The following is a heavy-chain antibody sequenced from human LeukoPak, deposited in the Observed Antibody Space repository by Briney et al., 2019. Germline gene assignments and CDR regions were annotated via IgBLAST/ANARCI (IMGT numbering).Heavy chain of an antibody. Sequence: TGGSLRLSCAASGFTFSSYSMNWVRQAPGKGLEWVSSISSSSSYMYYADSVKGRFTISRDNAKNSLYLQMNSPRAEDTAVYYCATPHHDYGDYAIDYWGQGTLVTVSS. J-gene: IGHJ4*02. D-gene: IGHD4-17*01. CDR2: ISSSSSYM. CDR3: ATPHHDYGDYAIDY. CDR1: GFTFSSYS. V-gene: IGHV3-21*01.